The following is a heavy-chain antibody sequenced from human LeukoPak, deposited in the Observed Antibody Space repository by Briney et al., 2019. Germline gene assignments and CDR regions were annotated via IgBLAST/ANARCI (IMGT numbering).Heavy chain of an antibody. Sequence: QTGGSLRLSCAASGFTFSSYAMSWVRQAPGKGLEWVSAISGSGGSTYYADSVKGRFTISRDNSKNTLYLQMNSLRAEDTAVYYCAKMGGLEWLLYADYWGQGTLVTVSS. J-gene: IGHJ4*02. CDR2: ISGSGGST. CDR3: AKMGGLEWLLYADY. V-gene: IGHV3-23*01. CDR1: GFTFSSYA. D-gene: IGHD3-3*01.